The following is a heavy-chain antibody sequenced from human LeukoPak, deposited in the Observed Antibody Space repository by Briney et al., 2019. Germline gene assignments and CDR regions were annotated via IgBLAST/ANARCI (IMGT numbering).Heavy chain of an antibody. D-gene: IGHD2-2*01. J-gene: IGHJ4*02. V-gene: IGHV3-30*02. CDR3: AKVVVPAAMDY. CDR1: GFTFSSYA. Sequence: GGSLRLSCAASGFTFSSYAMHWVRQAPGKGLEWVAFIRYDGSNKYYADSVKGRFTISRDNSKNTLYLQMNSLRAEDTAVYYCAKVVVPAAMDYWGQGTLVTVSS. CDR2: IRYDGSNK.